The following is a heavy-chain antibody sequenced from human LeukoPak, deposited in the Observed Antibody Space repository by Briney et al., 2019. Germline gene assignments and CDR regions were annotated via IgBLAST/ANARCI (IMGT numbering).Heavy chain of an antibody. J-gene: IGHJ4*02. CDR1: GGSISSYY. V-gene: IGHV3-23*01. CDR2: ISGSGGGT. CDR3: AKASGDYVWASPDY. Sequence: ETLSLTCTVSGGSISSYYWSWIRQPPGKGLEWVSVISGSGGGTYYADGVKGRFTISRDKSKNTLSLQMNSLRAEDTAVYYCAKASGDYVWASPDYWGQGTLVTVSS. D-gene: IGHD3-16*01.